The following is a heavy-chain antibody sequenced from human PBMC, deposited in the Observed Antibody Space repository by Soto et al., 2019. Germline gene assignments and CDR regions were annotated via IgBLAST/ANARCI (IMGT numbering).Heavy chain of an antibody. Sequence: SETLSLTCTVSGGSISSSSYYWGWIRQPPGKGLEWIGSIYYSGCTYYNPSLKSRVTISVDTSKNQFSLKLSSVTAADTAVYYCATEYYYDSSGYPAYFDYWGQGTLVTVSS. CDR1: GGSISSSSYY. V-gene: IGHV4-39*01. D-gene: IGHD3-22*01. CDR2: IYYSGCT. CDR3: ATEYYYDSSGYPAYFDY. J-gene: IGHJ4*02.